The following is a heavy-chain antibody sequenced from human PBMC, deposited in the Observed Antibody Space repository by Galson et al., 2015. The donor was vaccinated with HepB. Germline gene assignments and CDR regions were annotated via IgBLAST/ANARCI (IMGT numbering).Heavy chain of an antibody. CDR2: IRSKAYGGTT. CDR3: TRDRENWNYAPDYFDY. Sequence: SLRLSCAASGFTFGDYAMSWVRQAPGKGLEWVGFIRSKAYGGTTEYAASVKGRFTISRDDSKSIAYLQMNSLKTEDTAVYYCTRDRENWNYAPDYFDYWGQGTLVTVSS. V-gene: IGHV3-49*04. D-gene: IGHD1-7*01. CDR1: GFTFGDYA. J-gene: IGHJ4*02.